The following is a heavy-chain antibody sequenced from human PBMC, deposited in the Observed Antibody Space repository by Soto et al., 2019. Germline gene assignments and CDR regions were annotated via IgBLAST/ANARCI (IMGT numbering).Heavy chain of an antibody. CDR3: ARSIVVVTALDY. Sequence: QVQLVQSGAEEKKPGASVKVSRKASGYTFTSYAMHWVRQAPGQRLEWMGWINAGNGNTKYSQKFQGGVTITRDTSASTAYMELSSLRSEDTAVYYCARSIVVVTALDYWGQGTLVTVSS. CDR2: INAGNGNT. CDR1: GYTFTSYA. V-gene: IGHV1-3*05. D-gene: IGHD2-21*02. J-gene: IGHJ4*02.